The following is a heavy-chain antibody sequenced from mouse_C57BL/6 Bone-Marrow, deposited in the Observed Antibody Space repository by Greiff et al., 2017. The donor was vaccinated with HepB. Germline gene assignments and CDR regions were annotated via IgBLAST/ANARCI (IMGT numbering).Heavy chain of an antibody. CDR1: GFTFSDYG. CDR3: ARLDGYHGGFAY. V-gene: IGHV5-15*01. J-gene: IGHJ3*01. CDR2: ISNLAYSI. Sequence: EVQGVESGGGLVQPGGSLKLSCAASGFTFSDYGMAWVRQAPRKGPEWVAFISNLAYSIYYADTVTGRFTISRENAKNTLYLEMSSLRSEDTAMYYCARLDGYHGGFAYWGQGTLVTVSA. D-gene: IGHD2-3*01.